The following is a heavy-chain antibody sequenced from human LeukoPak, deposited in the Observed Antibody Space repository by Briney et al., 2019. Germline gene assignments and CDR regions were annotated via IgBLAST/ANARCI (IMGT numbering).Heavy chain of an antibody. D-gene: IGHD5-24*01. Sequence: ASVKVSFKASVYTFTGYYMHWVRQAPGQGLEWMGWIDPNSGGTNSAQKFQGRVTMTRDTSISTAYMELSRLRSDDTAVYYCAVHPVDGYIPGGVFDYWGQGTLVTVSS. V-gene: IGHV1-2*02. CDR1: VYTFTGYY. CDR3: AVHPVDGYIPGGVFDY. CDR2: IDPNSGGT. J-gene: IGHJ4*02.